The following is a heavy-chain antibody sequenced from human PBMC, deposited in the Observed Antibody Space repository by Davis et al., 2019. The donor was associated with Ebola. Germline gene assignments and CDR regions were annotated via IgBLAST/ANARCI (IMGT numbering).Heavy chain of an antibody. CDR1: GDSVSRKGTA. CDR3: ARGWLRGGMDV. J-gene: IGHJ6*02. Sequence: LRLSCAVSGDSVSRKGTAWNWIRQSPSRGLELLGRTYYTSNWITDYAESVKSRISINPDTSENQFSLQLNSVTPEDTAVYYCARGWLRGGMDVWGEGTTVTV. V-gene: IGHV6-1*01. D-gene: IGHD5-18*01. CDR2: TYYTSNWIT.